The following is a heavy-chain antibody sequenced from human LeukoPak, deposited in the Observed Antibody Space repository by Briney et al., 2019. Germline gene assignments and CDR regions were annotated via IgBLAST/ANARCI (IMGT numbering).Heavy chain of an antibody. CDR2: MYTSGST. CDR3: ARGGWYYFDY. Sequence: KPSETLSLTCTVSGASISSYYWSWIRQPVGKGLEWIGRMYTSGSTNYNPSLKSRVTMSVDTSKNQVSLKLSSVTAADTAVYYCARGGWYYFDYWGQGTLVTVSS. CDR1: GASISSYY. J-gene: IGHJ4*02. V-gene: IGHV4-4*07.